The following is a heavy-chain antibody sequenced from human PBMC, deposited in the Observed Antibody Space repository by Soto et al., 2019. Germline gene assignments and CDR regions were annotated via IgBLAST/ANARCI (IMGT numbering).Heavy chain of an antibody. J-gene: IGHJ4*02. D-gene: IGHD3-3*01. V-gene: IGHV1-69*06. CDR2: IVPLSGTP. CDR1: GGNSNSYS. Sequence: QVRLVQSGAEVKKPGSSVKLSCKVSGGNSNSYSIAWVRQAPGQGLQWLGTIVPLSGTPNHAHKFQGRVTITADTSTNTAYLELSSLSYEDTAIYYCARDWRQMSRGGFFDYWGQGILVTISS. CDR3: ARDWRQMSRGGFFDY.